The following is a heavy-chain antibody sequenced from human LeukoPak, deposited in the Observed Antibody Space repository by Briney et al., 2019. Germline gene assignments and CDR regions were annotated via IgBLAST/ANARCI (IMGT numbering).Heavy chain of an antibody. CDR1: GGTFSSYA. D-gene: IGHD2-2*02. CDR3: ARAGCSSTSCYRGYFDY. V-gene: IGHV1-69*13. CDR2: IIPIFGTA. J-gene: IGHJ4*02. Sequence: SVKVSCKASGGTFSSYAISWVRQAPGQGLEWMGGIIPIFGTANYAQKFQGRVTITADESTSTAYMKLSSLRSEDTAVYYCARAGCSSTSCYRGYFDYWGQGTLVTVSS.